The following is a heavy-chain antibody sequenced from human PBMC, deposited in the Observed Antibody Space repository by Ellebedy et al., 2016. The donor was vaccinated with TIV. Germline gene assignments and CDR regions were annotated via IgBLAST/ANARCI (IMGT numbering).Heavy chain of an antibody. CDR3: ARASGQTVYYYYYGMDV. J-gene: IGHJ6*02. CDR1: GYTFTSYY. Sequence: ASVKVSCXASGYTFTSYYMHWVRQAPGQGLEWMGIINPSGGSTSYAQKFQGRVTMTRDTSTSTVYMELSSLRSEDTAVYYCARASGQTVYYYYYGMDVWGQGTTVTVSS. CDR2: INPSGGST. D-gene: IGHD2-15*01. V-gene: IGHV1-46*01.